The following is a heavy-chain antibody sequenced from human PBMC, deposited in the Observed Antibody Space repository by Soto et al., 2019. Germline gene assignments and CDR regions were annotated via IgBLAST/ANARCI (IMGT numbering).Heavy chain of an antibody. J-gene: IGHJ4*02. CDR1: GYTFTSYA. D-gene: IGHD2-15*01. CDR2: INAGNGNT. V-gene: IGHV1-3*01. Sequence: QVQLVQSGAEVKKPGASVKISCKASGYTFTSYAMHWVRQAPGQRLEWMGWINAGNGNTKYSQKCPGGVTSTRDTSASTAYMELSSLRSEDTAVYYCARGPGGPDGPGDYWGQGTLVTISS. CDR3: ARGPGGPDGPGDY.